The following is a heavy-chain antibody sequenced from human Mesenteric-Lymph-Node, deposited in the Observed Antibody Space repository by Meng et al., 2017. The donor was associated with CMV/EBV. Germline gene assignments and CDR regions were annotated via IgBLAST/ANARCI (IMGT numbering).Heavy chain of an antibody. CDR1: GGSFSGSY. D-gene: IGHD5-18*01. J-gene: IGHJ4*02. CDR3: ARGRGGYSYGSYFDY. Sequence: YGGSFSGSYWSWIRQPPGKGLEWIGEINHSGSTNYNPSLKSRVTISVDTSKNQFSLKLSSVTAADTAVYYCARGRGGYSYGSYFDYWGQGTLVTVSS. V-gene: IGHV4-34*01. CDR2: INHSGST.